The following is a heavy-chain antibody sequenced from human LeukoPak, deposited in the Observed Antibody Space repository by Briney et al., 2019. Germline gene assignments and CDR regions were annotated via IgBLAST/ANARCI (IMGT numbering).Heavy chain of an antibody. CDR3: AKALVDTAMVTGYYYGMDV. CDR2: ISWNSGSI. Sequence: PGRSLRLSCAASGFTFGDYAMHWVRQAPGKGLEWVSGISWNSGSIGYADSVKGRFTISRDNAKNSLYLQMNSLRAEDTALYYCAKALVDTAMVTGYYYGMDVWGQGTTVTVSS. J-gene: IGHJ6*02. D-gene: IGHD5-18*01. V-gene: IGHV3-9*01. CDR1: GFTFGDYA.